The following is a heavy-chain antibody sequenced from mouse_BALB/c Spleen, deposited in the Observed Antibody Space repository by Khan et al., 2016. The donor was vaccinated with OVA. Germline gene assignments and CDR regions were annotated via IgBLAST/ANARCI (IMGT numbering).Heavy chain of an antibody. Sequence: QVRLQQSGPELVKPRTSVRISCKASGYTFTNYYIYWVKQRPGQGLEWIGWIYPGNVNTKYNDNFKGKATLTADISSSTAYMHLSSLTSEDSAVYFCAREGYFGNYRAWFAYWGQGTLVTVST. V-gene: IGHV1S56*01. J-gene: IGHJ3*01. D-gene: IGHD2-1*01. CDR3: AREGYFGNYRAWFAY. CDR2: IYPGNVNT. CDR1: GYTFTNYY.